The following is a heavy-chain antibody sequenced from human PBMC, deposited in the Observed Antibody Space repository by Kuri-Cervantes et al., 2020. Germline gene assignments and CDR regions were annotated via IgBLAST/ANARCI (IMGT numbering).Heavy chain of an antibody. CDR3: AKEDDYIWGSPDAFDI. D-gene: IGHD3-16*01. Sequence: LSCAVYGGSFSGYYWSWIRQPPGKGLEWIGEINHSGSTNYNPSLKSRVTISVDTSKNQFSLKLSSVTAADTAVYYCAKEDDYIWGSPDAFDIWGQGTMVTVSS. CDR1: GGSFSGYY. CDR2: INHSGST. V-gene: IGHV4-34*01. J-gene: IGHJ3*02.